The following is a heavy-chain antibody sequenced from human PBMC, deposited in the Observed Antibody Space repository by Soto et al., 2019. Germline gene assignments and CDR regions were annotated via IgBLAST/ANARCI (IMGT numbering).Heavy chain of an antibody. CDR1: GYTFTSYG. CDR3: ALSLFWSCYHGGNGMDV. Sequence: ASVKVSCKASGYTFTSYGISWVRQAPGQGLEWMGWISAYNGNTNYAQKLQGRVTMTTDTSTSTAYMELRSLRSDDTAVYYCALSLFWSCYHGGNGMDVWGQGTTVTVSS. J-gene: IGHJ6*02. D-gene: IGHD3-3*01. CDR2: ISAYNGNT. V-gene: IGHV1-18*01.